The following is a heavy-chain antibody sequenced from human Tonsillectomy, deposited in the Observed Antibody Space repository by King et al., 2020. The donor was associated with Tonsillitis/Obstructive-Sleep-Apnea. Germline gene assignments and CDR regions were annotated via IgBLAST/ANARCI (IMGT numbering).Heavy chain of an antibody. V-gene: IGHV5-10-1*01. CDR1: GYMFTSYW. Sequence: EVQLVQSGAEVKTPGESLRISCKGSGYMFTSYWISWVRQMPGKGLEWMGRIDPSDSYTNYSPSFQGHVTISADKSISTAYLQWSSLKASDTAIYYCASSQVGARDYWGQGTLVTVSS. CDR3: ASSQVGARDY. D-gene: IGHD1-26*01. CDR2: IDPSDSYT. J-gene: IGHJ4*02.